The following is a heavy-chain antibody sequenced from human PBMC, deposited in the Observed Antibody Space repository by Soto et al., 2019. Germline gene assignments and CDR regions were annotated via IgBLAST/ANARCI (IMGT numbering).Heavy chain of an antibody. CDR2: IYYSGIT. V-gene: IGHV4-39*01. CDR3: ARHGSN. J-gene: IGHJ4*02. CDR1: GVSISSDEYY. Sequence: SETLSLTCTVSGVSISSDEYYWGWIRRPPGKGLEWIGTIYYSGITYYNPSLKSRVTISVDTSKNQFSLKLTSVTAADTAVYYCARHGSNWGQGTLVTVSS.